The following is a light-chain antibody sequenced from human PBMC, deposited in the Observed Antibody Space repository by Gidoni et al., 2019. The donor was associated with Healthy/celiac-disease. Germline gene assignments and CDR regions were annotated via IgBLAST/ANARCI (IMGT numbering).Light chain of an antibody. CDR2: DAS. Sequence: DIQLTQSPSSLSASVGARVTITCQASQDISNYLNWYQQKPGKAPKLLIYDASNLETGVPSRFSGSGSGTDFTFTISSLQPEDIATYYCQQYDNLPGFXPXTKVDIK. CDR3: QQYDNLPG. J-gene: IGKJ3*01. CDR1: QDISNY. V-gene: IGKV1-33*01.